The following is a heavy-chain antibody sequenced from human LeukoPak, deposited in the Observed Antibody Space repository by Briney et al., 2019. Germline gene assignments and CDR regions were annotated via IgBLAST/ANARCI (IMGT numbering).Heavy chain of an antibody. CDR2: IKQGGSEK. Sequence: GGSLRLSCAASGFTFSSYWMSWVRQAPGKGLEWVANIKQGGSEKYYVDSVKGRFTISRDNAKNSLYLQMNSLRAEDTAVYYCARGTYSSSRAFNWFDPWGQGTLVTVSS. D-gene: IGHD6-13*01. V-gene: IGHV3-7*01. CDR1: GFTFSSYW. J-gene: IGHJ5*02. CDR3: ARGTYSSSRAFNWFDP.